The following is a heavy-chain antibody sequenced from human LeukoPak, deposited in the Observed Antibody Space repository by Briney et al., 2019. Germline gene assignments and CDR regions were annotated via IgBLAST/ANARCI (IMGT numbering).Heavy chain of an antibody. Sequence: PGGSLTLSCAASGFTFSGYWMSWLRQAPGKGLEWVANIKQDGGEKYYVDSVKGRFTISRDNAKNSLYLQMNSLRAEDTAVYYCARESNRGVILYWGQGTLVTVSS. J-gene: IGHJ4*02. CDR2: IKQDGGEK. D-gene: IGHD3-10*01. V-gene: IGHV3-7*01. CDR3: ARESNRGVILY. CDR1: GFTFSGYW.